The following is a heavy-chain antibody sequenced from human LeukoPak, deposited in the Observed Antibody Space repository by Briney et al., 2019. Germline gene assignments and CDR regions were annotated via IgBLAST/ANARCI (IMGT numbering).Heavy chain of an antibody. Sequence: PPETLSLTCAVYGGSFSGYYWSWIRQPPGKGLEWIGEINHSGSTNYNPSLKSRVTISVDTSKSQFSLKLSSVTAADTAVYYCAKRYSSSRGYYMDVWGKGTTVTVSS. D-gene: IGHD6-6*01. CDR3: AKRYSSSRGYYMDV. V-gene: IGHV4-34*01. J-gene: IGHJ6*03. CDR2: INHSGST. CDR1: GGSFSGYY.